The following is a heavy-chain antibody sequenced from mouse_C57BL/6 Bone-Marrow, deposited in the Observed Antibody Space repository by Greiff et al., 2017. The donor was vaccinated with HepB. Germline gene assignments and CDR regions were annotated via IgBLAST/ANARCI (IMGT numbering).Heavy chain of an antibody. CDR3: AIFPIHYDADGAY. D-gene: IGHD2-3*01. V-gene: IGHV1-82*01. CDR1: GYAFSSSW. CDR2: IYPGDGDT. J-gene: IGHJ3*01. Sequence: QVQLKQSGPELVKPGASVKISCKASGYAFSSSWMNWVKQRPGQGLEWIGRIYPGDGDTNYNGKFKGKATLTADKSSSTAYMQLSSLTSEDSAVYFCAIFPIHYDADGAYWGQGTLVTVSA.